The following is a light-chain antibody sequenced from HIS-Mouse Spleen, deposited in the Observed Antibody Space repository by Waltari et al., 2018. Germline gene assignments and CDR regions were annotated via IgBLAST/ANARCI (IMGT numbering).Light chain of an antibody. V-gene: IGKV1-33*01. CDR3: QQYDNLPT. CDR2: DAS. Sequence: DIQMTQSPSSLSASVGDRVTITCQASQDISNYLNLYQQKPGKAPKLLIYDASNLETGVPSRFSGSGYGTDFTFTISSLQPEDIATYYCQQYDNLPTFGGGTKVEIK. J-gene: IGKJ4*01. CDR1: QDISNY.